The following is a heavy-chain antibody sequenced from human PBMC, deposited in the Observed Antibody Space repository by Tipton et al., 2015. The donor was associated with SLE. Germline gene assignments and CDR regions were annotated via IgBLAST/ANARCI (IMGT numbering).Heavy chain of an antibody. Sequence: TLSLTCTVSGGSISSHYWSWIRQPPGKGLEWIGYIYYSGSTNYNPSLKSRVTISVDTSKNQFSLKLSSVTAADTAVYYCARHSSSWYSEYFQHWGQGTLVTVSS. J-gene: IGHJ1*01. CDR1: GGSISSHY. D-gene: IGHD6-13*01. V-gene: IGHV4-59*08. CDR3: ARHSSSWYSEYFQH. CDR2: IYYSGST.